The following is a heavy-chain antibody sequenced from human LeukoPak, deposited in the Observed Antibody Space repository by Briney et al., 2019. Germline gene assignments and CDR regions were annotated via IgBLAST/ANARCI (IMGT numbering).Heavy chain of an antibody. CDR1: GYTFTSYG. J-gene: IGHJ4*02. D-gene: IGHD1-26*01. Sequence: ASVKVSCKASGYTFTSYGISWVRQAPGQGLEWMGGIIPIFGTANYAQKFQGRVTITADESTSTAYMELSSLRSEDTAVYYCAREVGATSGVFDYWGQGTLVTVSS. CDR2: IIPIFGTA. CDR3: AREVGATSGVFDY. V-gene: IGHV1-69*13.